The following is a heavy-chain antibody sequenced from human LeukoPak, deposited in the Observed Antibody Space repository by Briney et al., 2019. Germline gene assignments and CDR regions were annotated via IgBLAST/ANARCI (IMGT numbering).Heavy chain of an antibody. Sequence: ASVKVSCKASGYTFTSYDIYWVRQATGQGLEWMGWMNPKSGNTGYVQKFQGRVTMTRDTSTSTAYMELSSLRSEDTAVYYCARVTGSIDYWGQGTLVTVSS. J-gene: IGHJ4*02. CDR3: ARVTGSIDY. CDR2: MNPKSGNT. D-gene: IGHD3-10*01. V-gene: IGHV1-8*01. CDR1: GYTFTSYD.